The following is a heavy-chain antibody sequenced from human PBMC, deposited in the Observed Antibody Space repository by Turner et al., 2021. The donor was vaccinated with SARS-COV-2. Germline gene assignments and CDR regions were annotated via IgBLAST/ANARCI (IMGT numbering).Heavy chain of an antibody. D-gene: IGHD1-26*01. V-gene: IGHV4-34*01. CDR2: INHSGST. CDR1: GGSFRGYY. J-gene: IGHJ5*02. Sequence: QVQLQPWGAGLLKPSETLSPRGAVHGGSFRGYYWSWIRQPPGKGLDWIGEINHSGSTNYNPSLKKRISISIDTAKNQYSLNLNSGTAADTAVYYCARAGREGFDPWGQGTLVTVSS. CDR3: ARAGREGFDP.